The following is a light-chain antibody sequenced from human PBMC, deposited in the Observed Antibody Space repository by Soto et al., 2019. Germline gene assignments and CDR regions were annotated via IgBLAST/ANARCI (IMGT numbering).Light chain of an antibody. Sequence: NFMLTQPHSVSESPGKTVTISCTRSSGSIASNYVQWYQQRPGRSPTTVIYEDNQRPSGVPDRFSGSIASSSTSASLTISGLKTEDDADYYCQSFDSSDQVFGGGTKLTVL. J-gene: IGLJ3*02. CDR2: EDN. CDR3: QSFDSSDQV. CDR1: SGSIASNY. V-gene: IGLV6-57*01.